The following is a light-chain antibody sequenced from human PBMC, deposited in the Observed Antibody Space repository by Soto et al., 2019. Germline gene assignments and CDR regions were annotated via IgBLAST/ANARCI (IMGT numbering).Light chain of an antibody. J-gene: IGLJ1*01. Sequence: QSVLTQPASVSGSPGQSITISCTGTGSDVGGYDYVSWYQHHPGKAPKVMIYEVSNRPSGVSNRFSGSKSGNTASLTISGLQAEDEADYYCSSYTSSSTLHVFGTGTKVTVL. CDR1: GSDVGGYDY. V-gene: IGLV2-14*01. CDR2: EVS. CDR3: SSYTSSSTLHV.